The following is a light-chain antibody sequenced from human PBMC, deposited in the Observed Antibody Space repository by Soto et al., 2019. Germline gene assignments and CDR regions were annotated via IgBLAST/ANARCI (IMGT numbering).Light chain of an antibody. Sequence: QSVLTQPASVSGSPGQSITISCTGPSSDVGGYNYVSWYQQHPGKAPTFMIYDVSNRPSGVSNRFSGSKSDNTASLTISGLQDEDEADYYCNSYTTSNTRQIVFGTGTKVTVL. V-gene: IGLV2-14*01. J-gene: IGLJ1*01. CDR2: DVS. CDR3: NSYTTSNTRQIV. CDR1: SSDVGGYNY.